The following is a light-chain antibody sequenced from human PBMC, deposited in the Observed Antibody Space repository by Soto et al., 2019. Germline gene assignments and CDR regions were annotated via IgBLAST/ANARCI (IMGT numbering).Light chain of an antibody. V-gene: IGKV3-15*01. CDR1: QSVSST. CDR2: GAS. CDR3: QQRHMWPIT. J-gene: IGKJ5*01. Sequence: EIVLTQSPGTLSLSPGERATLSCRASQSVSSTFLAWYQQTPGQAPRLLIYGASTRATGIPARFSGSGSGTEFTLTISSLQSEDFAVYYCQQRHMWPITFGQGTRLEIK.